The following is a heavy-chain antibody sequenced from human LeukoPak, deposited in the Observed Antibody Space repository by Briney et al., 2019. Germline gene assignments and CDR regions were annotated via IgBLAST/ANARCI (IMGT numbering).Heavy chain of an antibody. CDR1: GGSISSYY. J-gene: IGHJ4*02. V-gene: IGHV4-59*08. CDR3: ARYSKIAAAGTGFDY. CDR2: IYYSGST. Sequence: PSETLSLTCTVSGGSISSYYWSWIRQPPGKGLEWIGYIYYSGSTNYNPSLKSRVTISVDTSKNQFSLKLSSVTAADTAVYYCARYSKIAAAGTGFDYWGQGTLVTVSS. D-gene: IGHD6-13*01.